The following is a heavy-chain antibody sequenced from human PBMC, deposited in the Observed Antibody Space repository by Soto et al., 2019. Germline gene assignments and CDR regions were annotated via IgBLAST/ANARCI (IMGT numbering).Heavy chain of an antibody. D-gene: IGHD1-1*01. Sequence: VKVSCKASWSPFKNYPFGLVRQAPGQGLEWVGGISPIIGIPNNTQKFQARVTVTADESTSTVYMELSSLRSEDTAIYYCARVLEFRDGYISHFDYWGQGTLVTVSS. CDR3: ARVLEFRDGYISHFDY. CDR1: WSPFKNYP. J-gene: IGHJ4*01. CDR2: ISPIIGIP. V-gene: IGHV1-69*01.